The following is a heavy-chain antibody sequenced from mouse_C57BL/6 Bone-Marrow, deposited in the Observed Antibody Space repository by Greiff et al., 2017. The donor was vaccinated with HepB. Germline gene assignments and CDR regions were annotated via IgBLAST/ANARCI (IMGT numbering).Heavy chain of an antibody. V-gene: IGHV1-81*01. J-gene: IGHJ1*03. CDR3: AREGRRYHNWYFDV. CDR2: IYPRSGNT. D-gene: IGHD1-1*01. Sequence: LQESGAELARPGASVKLSCKASGYTFTSYGISWVKQRTGQGLEWIGEIYPRSGNTYYNEKFKGKATLTADKSSSTAYMELRSLTSEDSAVYFCAREGRRYHNWYFDVWGTGTTVTVSS. CDR1: GYTFTSYG.